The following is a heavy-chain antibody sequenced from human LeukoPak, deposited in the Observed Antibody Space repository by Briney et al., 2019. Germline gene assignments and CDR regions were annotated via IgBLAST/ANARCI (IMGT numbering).Heavy chain of an antibody. CDR1: GFTFSNYS. D-gene: IGHD3-16*01. CDR3: ARRTSSWESHSFDY. J-gene: IGHJ4*02. CDR2: ITSSRTI. V-gene: IGHV3-48*02. Sequence: GGSLRLSCAASGFTFSNYSMNWVCQAPGKGLEWVSYITSSRTIYYADSVKGRFTISRDNAKNSLDLQMNSLRDEDTAVYYCARRTSSWESHSFDYWGQGTLVTVSS.